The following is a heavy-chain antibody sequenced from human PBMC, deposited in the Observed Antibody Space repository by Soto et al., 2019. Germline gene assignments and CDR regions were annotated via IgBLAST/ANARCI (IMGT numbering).Heavy chain of an antibody. CDR3: ARDLGGNSGTFGMDV. V-gene: IGHV4-34*01. CDR2: ISPSGTP. Sequence: SATLCLTRSFYSGSLNGYYWHWVRQPPGKGLEWIGEISPSGTPNYSPSLKSRVSISVDTSKNQFSLNLTSLTAADTAVYYCARDLGGNSGTFGMDVWGQGTTVTVSS. J-gene: IGHJ6*02. CDR1: SGSLNGYY. D-gene: IGHD2-21*02.